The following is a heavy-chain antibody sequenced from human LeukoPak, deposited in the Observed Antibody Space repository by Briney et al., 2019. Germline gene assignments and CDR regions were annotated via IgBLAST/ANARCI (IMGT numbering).Heavy chain of an antibody. D-gene: IGHD3-10*01. Sequence: SETLSLTCTVSGGSISSSSYYWGWIRQPPGTGLEWIGSTYYSGSTYYNPSLKSRVTISVDTSKNQFSLKLSSVTAADTAVYYCARHEYSSWFGELSPSYYFDYWGQGTLVTVSS. CDR2: TYYSGST. CDR1: GGSISSSSYY. V-gene: IGHV4-39*01. J-gene: IGHJ4*02. CDR3: ARHEYSSWFGELSPSYYFDY.